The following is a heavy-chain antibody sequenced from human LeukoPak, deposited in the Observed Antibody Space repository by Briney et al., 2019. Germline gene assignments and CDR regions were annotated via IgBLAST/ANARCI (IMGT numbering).Heavy chain of an antibody. CDR2: IYYSGST. J-gene: IGHJ3*02. Sequence: PSETLSLTCTVSGGSISSYYWSWIRQPPGKGLEWIGYIYYSGSTYYNPSLKSRVTISVDTSKNQFSLKLSSVTAADTAVYYCARNWNDAPNDAFDIWGQGTMVTVSS. V-gene: IGHV4-59*08. CDR1: GGSISSYY. CDR3: ARNWNDAPNDAFDI. D-gene: IGHD1-1*01.